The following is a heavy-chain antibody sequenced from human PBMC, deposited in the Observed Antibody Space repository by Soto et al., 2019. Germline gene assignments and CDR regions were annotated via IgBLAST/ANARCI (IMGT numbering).Heavy chain of an antibody. CDR3: ATTLLRLFNWFDP. Sequence: PSETLSLTCTVSGASIRSTYWSWIRQSPGKGLEWIGTIYYSGTTYYKPSLRSRVTISVDTSKNQFSLELSSVTAADTAVYYCATTLLRLFNWFDPWGQGTLVTVSS. V-gene: IGHV4-59*04. CDR1: GASIRSTY. CDR2: IYYSGTT. J-gene: IGHJ5*02. D-gene: IGHD3-16*01.